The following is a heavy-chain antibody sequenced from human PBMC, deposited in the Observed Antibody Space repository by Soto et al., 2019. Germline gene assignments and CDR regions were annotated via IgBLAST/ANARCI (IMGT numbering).Heavy chain of an antibody. V-gene: IGHV1-8*01. CDR3: ARDSSTTNPV. Sequence: ASVKVSCKTSGYTFPDYDINWVRQATGQGLEWMGWMNPNSGNTGYAQKFQGRVSMARNTATITAYMELSSLRSDDTAIYYCARDSSTTNPVWGQGTMVTVSS. CDR1: GYTFPDYD. D-gene: IGHD2-2*01. CDR2: MNPNSGNT. J-gene: IGHJ3*01.